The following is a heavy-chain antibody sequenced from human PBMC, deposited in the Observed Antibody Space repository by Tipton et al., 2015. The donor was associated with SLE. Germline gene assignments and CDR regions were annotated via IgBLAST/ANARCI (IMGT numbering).Heavy chain of an antibody. CDR2: IDPSDSYT. J-gene: IGHJ4*02. CDR3: ASSIAAPGPFDY. D-gene: IGHD6-13*01. Sequence: QLVQSGAEVKKPGESLKISCKGSGYSFTSYWISWVRQMPGKGLEWMGRIDPSDSYTNYSPSFQGHVTISADKSISTAYLQWSSLKASDTAMYYCASSIAAPGPFDYWGQGTLVTVSS. CDR1: GYSFTSYW. V-gene: IGHV5-10-1*01.